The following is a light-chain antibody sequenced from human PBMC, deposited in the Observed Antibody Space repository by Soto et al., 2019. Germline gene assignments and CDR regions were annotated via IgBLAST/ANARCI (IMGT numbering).Light chain of an antibody. CDR1: SSNTGAGYD. CDR3: QSYDSSLSGWV. V-gene: IGLV1-40*01. CDR2: GNS. J-gene: IGLJ3*02. Sequence: QSVLTQPPSVSGAPGQRVTISCTGSSSNTGAGYDVHWYQQLPGKAPKLLIYGNSNRPPGVTDRFYGSKSGTSASLAISGLQAEDEADDYCQSYDSSLSGWVFGGGTKVTVL.